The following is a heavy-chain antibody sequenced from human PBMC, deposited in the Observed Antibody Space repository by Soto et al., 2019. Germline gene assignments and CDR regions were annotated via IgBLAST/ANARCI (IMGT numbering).Heavy chain of an antibody. CDR3: ARANYYDSSGYY. V-gene: IGHV3-48*03. CDR1: GFTFSSYE. CDR2: ISSSGSTI. J-gene: IGHJ4*02. Sequence: GSLRLSCAASGFTFSSYEMNWVRQAPGKGLEWVSYISSSGSTIYYADSVKGRFTISRDNAKNSLYLQMNSLRAEDTAVYYCARANYYDSSGYYWGQGTLVTVSS. D-gene: IGHD3-22*01.